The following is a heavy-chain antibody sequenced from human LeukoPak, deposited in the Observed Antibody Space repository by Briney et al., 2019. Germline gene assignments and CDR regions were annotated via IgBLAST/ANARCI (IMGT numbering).Heavy chain of an antibody. CDR1: GFTFRDYW. J-gene: IGHJ4*02. D-gene: IGHD6-13*01. CDR3: VRGGYSSSWFWIF. Sequence: PGGSLRLSCAASGFTFRDYWMTWVRQTSRKGLEWAATIKKDRSEKYYVDSVRGRFAISRDIARDSLYLQMNSLRDDDTGMYYCVRGGYSSSWFWIFWGQGTLVTVSS. V-gene: IGHV3-7*03. CDR2: IKKDRSEK.